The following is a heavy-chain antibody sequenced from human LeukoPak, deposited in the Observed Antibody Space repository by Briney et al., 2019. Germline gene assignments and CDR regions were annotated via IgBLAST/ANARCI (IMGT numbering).Heavy chain of an antibody. J-gene: IGHJ6*02. CDR2: ISAYNGNT. D-gene: IGHD4-4*01. Sequence: ASVKVSCKASGYTFTSYGISWVRQAPGQGLEWMGWISAYNGNTNYAQKLQGRVTMTTDTSTSTAYMELRSLRSDDTAVYYCARVGHDYSNYDALDFDYYYGMDVWGQGTTVTVSS. V-gene: IGHV1-18*01. CDR3: ARVGHDYSNYDALDFDYYYGMDV. CDR1: GYTFTSYG.